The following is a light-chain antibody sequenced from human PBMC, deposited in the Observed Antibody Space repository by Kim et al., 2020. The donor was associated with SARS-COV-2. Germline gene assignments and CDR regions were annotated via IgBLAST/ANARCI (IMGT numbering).Light chain of an antibody. Sequence: GPPGERATRSCRASQSIRVNLAWYQLKPGQAPRPLIYDASTRATGIPARFSGSGSGTEFTLSISSLQSEDFAIYYCQQYSDWPLTFGGGTKVDIK. J-gene: IGKJ4*01. CDR3: QQYSDWPLT. CDR1: QSIRVN. V-gene: IGKV3-15*01. CDR2: DAS.